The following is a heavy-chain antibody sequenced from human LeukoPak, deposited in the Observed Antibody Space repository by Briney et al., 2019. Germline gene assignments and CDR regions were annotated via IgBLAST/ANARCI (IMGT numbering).Heavy chain of an antibody. CDR3: ARDVDTNS. CDR1: GFTFSSYE. CDR2: IKEDGSEK. J-gene: IGHJ4*02. D-gene: IGHD5-18*01. V-gene: IGHV3-7*03. Sequence: PGGSLRLSCAASGFTFSSYEMNWVRQAPGKGLEWVANIKEDGSEKFYVGSVRGRFTISRDNARNSVSLQMNSLRDDDTAVYYCARDVDTNSWGQGTLVTVSS.